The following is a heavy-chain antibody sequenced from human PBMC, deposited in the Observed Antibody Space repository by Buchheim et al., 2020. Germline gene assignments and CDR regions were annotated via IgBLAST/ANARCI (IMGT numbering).Heavy chain of an antibody. CDR1: GFTFSSYA. CDR3: ALSPSSGWHGGDWFDP. CDR2: ISGSGGST. V-gene: IGHV3-23*01. Sequence: EVQLLESGGGLVQPGGSLRLSCAASGFTFSSYAMSWVRQAPGKGLEWVSAISGSGGSTYYADSVKGRFTISRDNSKNTLDLQMNSLRAEDTAVYYCALSPSSGWHGGDWFDPWGQGTL. J-gene: IGHJ5*02. D-gene: IGHD6-19*01.